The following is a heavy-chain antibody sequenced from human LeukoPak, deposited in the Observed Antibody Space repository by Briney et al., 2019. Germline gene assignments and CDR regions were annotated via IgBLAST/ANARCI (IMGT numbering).Heavy chain of an antibody. V-gene: IGHV3-48*04. J-gene: IGHJ6*03. CDR1: GFTFSSYS. D-gene: IGHD1-26*01. CDR2: ISSSSSTI. Sequence: GGSLRLSCAVSGFTFSSYSMNWVRQAPGKGLEWVSYISSSSSTIYYADSVKGRFTISRDNAKNSLYLQMNSLRAEDTAVYYCASRRGATYYYYYYMDVWGKGTTVTVSS. CDR3: ASRRGATYYYYYYMDV.